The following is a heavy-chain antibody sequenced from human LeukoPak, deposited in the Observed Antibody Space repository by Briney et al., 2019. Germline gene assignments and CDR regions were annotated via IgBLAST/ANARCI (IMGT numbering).Heavy chain of an antibody. Sequence: PGGSLRLSCAAPGFTFSSYAMHWVRQAPGKGLEWVAVISYDGSNKYYADSVKGRFTISRDNSKNTLYLQMNSLRAEDTAVYYCARGANYYYDSSGYYGYFDYWGQGTLVTVSS. CDR1: GFTFSSYA. CDR2: ISYDGSNK. J-gene: IGHJ4*02. V-gene: IGHV3-30-3*01. CDR3: ARGANYYYDSSGYYGYFDY. D-gene: IGHD3-22*01.